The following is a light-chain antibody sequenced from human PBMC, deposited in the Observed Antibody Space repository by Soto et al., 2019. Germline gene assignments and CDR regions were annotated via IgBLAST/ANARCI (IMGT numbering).Light chain of an antibody. V-gene: IGLV1-36*01. CDR3: AAWDDSLNGYV. Sequence: QSVLTQPPSVSEAPRQRVTISCSGSSSNIGNNAVNWYQQLPGKAPKLLIYYDDLLPSGVSDRFSGSKSGTSASLAIRGLQSEDEADYYCAAWDDSLNGYVFGNGTKVTVL. CDR2: YDD. J-gene: IGLJ1*01. CDR1: SSNIGNNA.